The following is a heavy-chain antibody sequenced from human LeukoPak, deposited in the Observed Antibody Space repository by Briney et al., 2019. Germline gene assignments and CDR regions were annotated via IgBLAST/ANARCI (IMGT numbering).Heavy chain of an antibody. CDR2: IGGGGENT. CDR1: GFTFNSYA. V-gene: IGHV3-23*01. D-gene: IGHD6-13*01. CDR3: ARDISSSWYDC. J-gene: IGHJ4*02. Sequence: PGGSLRLFCAASGFTFNSYALSWVRQAPGKGLEWVSTIGGGGENTYYADSVKGRFTISRDNSKNTLYLQMNSLRAEDTAVYYCARDISSSWYDCWGQGTLVTVSS.